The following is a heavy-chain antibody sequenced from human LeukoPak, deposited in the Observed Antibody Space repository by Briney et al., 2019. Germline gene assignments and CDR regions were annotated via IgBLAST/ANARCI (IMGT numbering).Heavy chain of an antibody. Sequence: GTSLRLSCLVSELNFKTHAMHWVRQAPGKGLEWVAGLSFDASGTNYADSVKGRFTISQDNSKNTLYLQMHSLRPEDTAVYFCARDLQEISSFYFDYWGQGSLVTVSS. CDR2: LSFDASGT. CDR3: ARDLQEISSFYFDY. V-gene: IGHV3-30*04. CDR1: ELNFKTHA. D-gene: IGHD5-24*01. J-gene: IGHJ4*02.